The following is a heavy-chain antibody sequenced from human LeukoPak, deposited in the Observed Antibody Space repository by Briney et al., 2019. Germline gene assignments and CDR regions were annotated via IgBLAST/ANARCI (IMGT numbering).Heavy chain of an antibody. CDR3: ARDAGYYDSSGYRAGPDDAFDI. J-gene: IGHJ3*02. Sequence: ASVKVSCKASGYTFTGYYMHWVRQAPGQGLGWMGWINPNSGGTNYAQKLQGRVTMTTDTSTSTAYMELRSLRSDDTAVYYCARDAGYYDSSGYRAGPDDAFDIWGQGTMVTVSS. V-gene: IGHV1-2*02. CDR1: GYTFTGYY. D-gene: IGHD3-22*01. CDR2: INPNSGGT.